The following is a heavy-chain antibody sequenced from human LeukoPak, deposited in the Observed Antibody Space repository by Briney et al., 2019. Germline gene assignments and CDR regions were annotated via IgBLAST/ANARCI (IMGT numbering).Heavy chain of an antibody. J-gene: IGHJ6*03. V-gene: IGHV3-21*01. D-gene: IGHD6-13*01. Sequence: GGSLRLSCAASGFTVSSYSMNWVRQAPGQGLEWVSSISSSSSYIYYADSVKGRFTISRDNAKNSLYLQMNSLRAEDTAVYYCARAPIAAAGTGYYYMDVWGKGTTVTVSS. CDR3: ARAPIAAAGTGYYYMDV. CDR1: GFTVSSYS. CDR2: ISSSSSYI.